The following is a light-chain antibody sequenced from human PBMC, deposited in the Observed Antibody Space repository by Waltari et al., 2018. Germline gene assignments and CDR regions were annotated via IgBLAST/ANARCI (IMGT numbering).Light chain of an antibody. CDR2: QDT. CDR1: ALPKQY. V-gene: IGLV3-25*03. J-gene: IGLJ2*01. Sequence: SYELTQPTSVSVSPGQTARITCSGDALPKQYAYWYQQKPGQAPVLVIYQDTKWPSGIPERFSGSSSGTTVTLTISGVQAEDEADYYCQSADSSGTYVVFGGGTKLTVL. CDR3: QSADSSGTYVV.